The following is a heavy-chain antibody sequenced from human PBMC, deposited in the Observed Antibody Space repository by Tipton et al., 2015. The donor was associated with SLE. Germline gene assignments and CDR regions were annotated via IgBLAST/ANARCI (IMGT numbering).Heavy chain of an antibody. Sequence: TLSLTCTVSGDSIRSYYWTWIRQPPGKGLEWIGYIFDSGTTKYNPSLKSRVTISADTSKNQFSLKLNSVTAADTAVYYCAGPYGDYGFGKYGGQGARIVVSS. J-gene: IGHJ1*01. CDR2: IFDSGTT. CDR1: GDSIRSYY. D-gene: IGHD4-17*01. V-gene: IGHV4-59*01. CDR3: AGPYGDYGFGKY.